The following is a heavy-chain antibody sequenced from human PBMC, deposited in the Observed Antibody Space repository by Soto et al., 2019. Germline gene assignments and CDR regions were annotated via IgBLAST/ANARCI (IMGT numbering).Heavy chain of an antibody. Sequence: QVQLVQSGAEVKKPGASVKVSCKASGYTFTNYAFSWVRQAPGQGLEWMGWISAYNGNTNYPQKLQGRVTMTTDTSTSTAYMELSSLRSDDPAVYYCVRDLAAAGPFDCWGQGTLVTVSS. J-gene: IGHJ4*02. CDR3: VRDLAAAGPFDC. CDR1: GYTFTNYA. V-gene: IGHV1-18*01. D-gene: IGHD6-13*01. CDR2: ISAYNGNT.